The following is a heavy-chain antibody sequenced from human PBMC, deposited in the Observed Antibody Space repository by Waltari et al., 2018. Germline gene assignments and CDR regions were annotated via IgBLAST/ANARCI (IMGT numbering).Heavy chain of an antibody. V-gene: IGHV1-46*01. Sequence: QVQLVQSGAEVERPGASVRISCKASGYTFTNYYVHWLRQVPGRGFEWLGIIDPDGGGTTYAPKFRDRLSLTRDTSTSGLYMALDNLSSDDSAIYFCARGRGTLGQLLVAYWGQGTQVLVSS. CDR2: IDPDGGGT. CDR1: GYTFTNYY. CDR3: ARGRGTLGQLLVAY. D-gene: IGHD2-2*01. J-gene: IGHJ4*02.